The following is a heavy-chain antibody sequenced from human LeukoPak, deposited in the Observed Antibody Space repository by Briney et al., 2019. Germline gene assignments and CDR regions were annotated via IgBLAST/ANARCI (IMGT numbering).Heavy chain of an antibody. J-gene: IGHJ3*02. CDR1: GYTFTSYY. CDR2: MNPNSGNT. Sequence: ASVKVSCKASGYTFTSYYMHWVRQAPGQGLEWMGWMNPNSGNTGYAQKFQGRVTITRNTSISTAYMELSSLRSEDTAVYYCASPHTDDAFDIWGQGTMVTVSS. V-gene: IGHV1-8*03. D-gene: IGHD4-17*01. CDR3: ASPHTDDAFDI.